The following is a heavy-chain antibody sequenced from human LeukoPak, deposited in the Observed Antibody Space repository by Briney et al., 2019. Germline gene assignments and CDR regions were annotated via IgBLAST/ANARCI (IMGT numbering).Heavy chain of an antibody. CDR3: AREAITGTFGLDP. CDR1: GFTFSSYS. CDR2: ISISSSTI. D-gene: IGHD1-7*01. J-gene: IGHJ5*02. V-gene: IGHV3-48*01. Sequence: GGSLRLSCAASGFTFSSYSMNWVRQAPGKGLEWVSYISISSSTIHYADSVKGRFTISRDNAKNSLYLQMNSLRAEDTAVYYCAREAITGTFGLDPWGQGTLVTVSS.